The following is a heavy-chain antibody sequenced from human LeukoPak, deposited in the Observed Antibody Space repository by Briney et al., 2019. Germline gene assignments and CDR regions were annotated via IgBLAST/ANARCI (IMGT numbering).Heavy chain of an antibody. CDR2: ISDSGSVT. Sequence: GGSLRLSCAASGFTFSSYAMSWVRQAPGRGLEWVSIISDSGSVTYYADSVKGRFTISRDNSKNTPYLQMNSLRAEDTAVYYCAKDLPDYYYDSSGYYPDYWGQGTLVTVSS. J-gene: IGHJ4*02. D-gene: IGHD3-22*01. CDR3: AKDLPDYYYDSSGYYPDY. CDR1: GFTFSSYA. V-gene: IGHV3-23*01.